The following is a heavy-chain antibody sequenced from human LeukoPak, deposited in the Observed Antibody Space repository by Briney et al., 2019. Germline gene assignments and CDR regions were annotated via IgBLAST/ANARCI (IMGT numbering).Heavy chain of an antibody. CDR2: ISGTGGST. Sequence: PGGSLRLSCAASGFTFSMYAMSWVRQAPGKGLEWVSAISGTGGSTHYADSVKGRFTISRDNAKSSLYLQMNSLRAEDTAVYYCAGGTRDSGLKWGPGTSVTVSS. CDR3: AGGTRDSGLK. J-gene: IGHJ4*02. V-gene: IGHV3-23*01. CDR1: GFTFSMYA. D-gene: IGHD6-19*01.